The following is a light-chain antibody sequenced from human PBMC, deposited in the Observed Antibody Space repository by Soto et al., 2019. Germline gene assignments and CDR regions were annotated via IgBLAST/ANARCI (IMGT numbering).Light chain of an antibody. J-gene: IGKJ5*01. CDR1: PISSN. CDR3: QQYNNWPPIT. Sequence: VVTQSPASLSVSPGDRVTISCRAGPISSNLAWHQQRPGQAPRLLIYGASVRATGVPARFSGSGSGTEFTLTINSLQSEDFAVYYCQQYNNWPPITFGQGTRLRL. CDR2: GAS. V-gene: IGKV3-15*01.